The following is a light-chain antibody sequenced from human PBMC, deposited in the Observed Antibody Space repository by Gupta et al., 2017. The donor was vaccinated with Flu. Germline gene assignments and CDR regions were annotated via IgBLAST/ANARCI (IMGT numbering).Light chain of an antibody. CDR3: QSYNISLSGSKV. J-gene: IGLJ2*01. CDR1: SSNIGAGYD. Sequence: QSVLTQPPSVSGGPGQRVTISCTGSSSNIGAGYDVHWYQQLPGTAPKVLIYRNNNRPSGVPDRFSGSKSGTSASLAIAGLQAEDEANYYCQSYNISLSGSKVFGGGTKLTV. CDR2: RNN. V-gene: IGLV1-40*01.